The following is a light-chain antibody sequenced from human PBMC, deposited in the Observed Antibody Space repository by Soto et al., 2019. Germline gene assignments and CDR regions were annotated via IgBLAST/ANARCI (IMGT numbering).Light chain of an antibody. CDR2: EVS. V-gene: IGLV2-14*01. Sequence: QSALTRPASVSGSPGQSITISCTGTSSDVGGYNYVSWYQQHPGTSPKLMIYEVSNRPLGVSNRFSGSKSGNTASLTISGLQAGDEADYFCSSYTTGSSYVFGPGTKLTVL. CDR1: SSDVGGYNY. J-gene: IGLJ1*01. CDR3: SSYTTGSSYV.